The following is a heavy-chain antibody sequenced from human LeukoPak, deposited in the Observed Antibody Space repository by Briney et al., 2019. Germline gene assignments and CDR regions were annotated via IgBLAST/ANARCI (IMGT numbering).Heavy chain of an antibody. V-gene: IGHV4-59*08. CDR1: GGSISSYY. CDR3: ARSSSCSGGSCSHYYHYGMDV. J-gene: IGHJ6*02. D-gene: IGHD2-15*01. Sequence: SETLSLTCTVSGGSISSYYWSWIRQPPGKGLEWIGYIYYSGSTNYNPSLKSRVTISVDTTKNQFSLKLSSVTAADTAVYYCARSSSCSGGSCSHYYHYGMDVWGQGTTVTVSS. CDR2: IYYSGST.